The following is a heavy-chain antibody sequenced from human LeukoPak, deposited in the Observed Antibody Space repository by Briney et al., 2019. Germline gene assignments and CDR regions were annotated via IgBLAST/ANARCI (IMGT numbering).Heavy chain of an antibody. V-gene: IGHV1-2*02. D-gene: IGHD3-9*01. J-gene: IGHJ6*02. CDR3: ARGVLRYFDWLPPIDV. Sequence: ASVKVSCKASGYTFTGYYMHWVRQAPGQGLEWMGWINPNSGGTNYAQKFQGRVTMTRDTSISTAYMELSRLRSDDTGVYYCARGVLRYFDWLPPIDVWGQGTTVTVSS. CDR2: INPNSGGT. CDR1: GYTFTGYY.